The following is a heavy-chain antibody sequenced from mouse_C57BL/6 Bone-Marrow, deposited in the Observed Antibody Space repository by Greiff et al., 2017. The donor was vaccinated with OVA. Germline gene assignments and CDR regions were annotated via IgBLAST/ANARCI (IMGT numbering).Heavy chain of an antibody. CDR2: IDPENGDT. V-gene: IGHV14-4*01. J-gene: IGHJ1*03. Sequence: EVQLQQSGAELVRPGASVKLSCTASGFNIKDDYMHWVKQRPEQGLEWIGWIDPENGDTEYASKFQGKATITADTSSNTAYLQLSSLTSEDTAVYDCTTGPTVARYFDVWGTGTTVTVSS. CDR1: GFNIKDDY. D-gene: IGHD1-1*01. CDR3: TTGPTVARYFDV.